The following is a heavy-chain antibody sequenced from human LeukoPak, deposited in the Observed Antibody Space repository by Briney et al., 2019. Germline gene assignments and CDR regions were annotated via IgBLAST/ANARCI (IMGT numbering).Heavy chain of an antibody. J-gene: IGHJ4*02. CDR2: ISSSSSYI. CDR3: ARDRFPPVAGNFDY. CDR1: GFTFSSYS. D-gene: IGHD6-19*01. Sequence: GGSLRLSCAASGFTFSSYSMNWVRQAPGKGLEWVSSISSSSSYIYYADSVEGRFTISRDNAKNSLYPQMNSLRAEDTAVYYCARDRFPPVAGNFDYWGQGTLVTVSS. V-gene: IGHV3-21*01.